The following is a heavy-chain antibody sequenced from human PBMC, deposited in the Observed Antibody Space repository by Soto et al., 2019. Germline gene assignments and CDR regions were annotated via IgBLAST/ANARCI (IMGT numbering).Heavy chain of an antibody. CDR3: AADEGHIHCYGSY. CDR2: IVVGSGNT. J-gene: IGHJ4*02. V-gene: IGHV1-58*01. D-gene: IGHD3-10*01. CDR1: GFTFTSSA. Sequence: SVKVSCKASGFTFTSSAVQWVRQARGQRLEWIGWIVVGSGNTNYAQKFQERVTITRDMSTSTAYMQLSSLRSEDTAVYYCAADEGHIHCYGSYWGEGTLVTVSS.